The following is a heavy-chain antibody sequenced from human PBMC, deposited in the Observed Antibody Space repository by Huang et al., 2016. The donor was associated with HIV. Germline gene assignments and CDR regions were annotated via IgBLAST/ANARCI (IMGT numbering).Heavy chain of an antibody. CDR2: IDYSGST. CDR3: ARDHHDFWRGYRRMYFFDH. CDR1: GGSISTHY. Sequence: QVQLQESGPGLVKPSETLSLTCTVSGGSISTHYWSWIRQPPGKGLEWIGSIDYSGSTNYSPSHKRRVTILLDTAKNQFSLRVNSVTAADTAMYYCARDHHDFWRGYRRMYFFDHWGQGTLVTVSS. J-gene: IGHJ4*02. V-gene: IGHV4-59*11. D-gene: IGHD3-3*01.